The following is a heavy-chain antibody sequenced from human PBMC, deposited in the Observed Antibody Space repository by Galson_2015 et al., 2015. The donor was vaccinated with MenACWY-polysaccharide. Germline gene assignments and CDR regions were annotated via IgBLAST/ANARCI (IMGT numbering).Heavy chain of an antibody. D-gene: IGHD6-13*01. V-gene: IGHV6-1*01. Sequence: CAISGDSVSSNSAAWNWIRQSPSRGLEWLGRTYYRSKWYHDYPVSVKSRITINPDTSKNQFSLQLNSVTPDDTALYYCARTCPPYSRTWYECFYYWDQGTLVTVSS. CDR1: GDSVSSNSAA. CDR2: TYYRSKWYH. J-gene: IGHJ4*02. CDR3: ARTCPPYSRTWYECFYY.